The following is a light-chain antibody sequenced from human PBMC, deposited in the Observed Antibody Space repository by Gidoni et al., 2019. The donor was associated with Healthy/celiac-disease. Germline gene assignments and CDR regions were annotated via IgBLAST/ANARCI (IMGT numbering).Light chain of an antibody. Sequence: EIVLTQSPATLSLSPGERATLPCRASQSVSSYLAWYQQKPGQAPRLLIYDASNRATGIPARFSGSGSGTDFTLTISRLEPEDCAVYYCQQRSNWLMYTFGQGTKLEIK. CDR1: QSVSSY. V-gene: IGKV3-11*01. J-gene: IGKJ2*01. CDR3: QQRSNWLMYT. CDR2: DAS.